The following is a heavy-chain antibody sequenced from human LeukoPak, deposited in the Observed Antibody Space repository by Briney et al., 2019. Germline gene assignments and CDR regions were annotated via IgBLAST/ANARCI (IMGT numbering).Heavy chain of an antibody. CDR3: AKDSASRGYSYGLFDY. D-gene: IGHD5-18*01. CDR1: GFTFSSYG. Sequence: GGSLRLSCAASGFTFSSYGMHWVRQAPGKGLEWVAVISYDGSNKYYSDSVKGRFTISRDNSKNTLCLQMNSLRAEDTAVYYCAKDSASRGYSYGLFDYWGQGTLVTVSS. V-gene: IGHV3-30*18. J-gene: IGHJ4*02. CDR2: ISYDGSNK.